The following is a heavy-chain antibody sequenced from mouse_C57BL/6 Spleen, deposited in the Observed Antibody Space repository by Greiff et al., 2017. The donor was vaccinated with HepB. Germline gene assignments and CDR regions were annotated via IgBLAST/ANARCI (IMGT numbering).Heavy chain of an antibody. CDR2: FHPYNDDT. D-gene: IGHD3-2*02. V-gene: IGHV1-47*01. Sequence: VQLQQSGAELVKPGASVKMSCKASGYTFTTYPIEWMKQNHGKSLEWIGNFHPYNDDTKYNEKFKGKATLTVDTSSSTAYMQLSSLTSEDSAVYYCARTAQATAYWGQGTLVTVSA. CDR3: ARTAQATAY. J-gene: IGHJ3*01. CDR1: GYTFTTYP.